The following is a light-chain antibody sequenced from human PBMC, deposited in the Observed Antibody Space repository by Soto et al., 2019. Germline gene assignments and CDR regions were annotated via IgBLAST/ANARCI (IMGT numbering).Light chain of an antibody. CDR1: SSDVGGYNY. J-gene: IGLJ3*02. Sequence: QSVLTQPASVSGSAEQSITISCTGTSSDVGGYNYVSWYQHHPGKAPKLMIYEVNNRPSGVSNRFSGSKSGNTASLTISGLQAEDEADYYCNSYTSSNTWVFGGGTKVTVL. V-gene: IGLV2-14*01. CDR3: NSYTSSNTWV. CDR2: EVN.